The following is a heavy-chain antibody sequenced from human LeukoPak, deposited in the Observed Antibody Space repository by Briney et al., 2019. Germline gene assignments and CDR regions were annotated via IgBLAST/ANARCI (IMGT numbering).Heavy chain of an antibody. CDR3: ARGRWSFDY. CDR2: ISTSSSYI. Sequence: PGGSLRLSCAASGFPFSSYDMNWVRQAPGKGLEWVSSISTSSSYIYYADSVKGRFTISRDNAKNSLYLQMNSLRAGDTAVYYCARGRWSFDYWGQGTLVTVSS. CDR1: GFPFSSYD. J-gene: IGHJ4*02. D-gene: IGHD5-24*01. V-gene: IGHV3-21*01.